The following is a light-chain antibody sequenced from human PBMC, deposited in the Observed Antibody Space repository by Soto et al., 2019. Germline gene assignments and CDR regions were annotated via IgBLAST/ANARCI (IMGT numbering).Light chain of an antibody. J-gene: IGKJ2*01. CDR3: HQYAASPLT. CDR2: HSS. Sequence: EIVLTQSPGTLSLSPGERATLSCRASQSVSSTYLAWYQQKPGQAPRLLIYHSSSRATGIPDRFSGSGSGTDFPLTISRLEPEDFAVYYCHQYAASPLTFGQGTKLEIK. V-gene: IGKV3-20*01. CDR1: QSVSSTY.